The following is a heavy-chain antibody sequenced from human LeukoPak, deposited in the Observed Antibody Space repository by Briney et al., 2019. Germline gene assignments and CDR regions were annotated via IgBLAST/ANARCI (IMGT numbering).Heavy chain of an antibody. V-gene: IGHV3-11*04. J-gene: IGHJ4*02. CDR3: TRRPYSSSWYYFDY. CDR2: ISSSGSML. Sequence: GGSLRLSCTVSGFTFSDYYMSWVRQAPGKGLEWVSYISSSGSMLHYADSVEGRFTISRDNAKNSLYLQMSGLRVEDTAVYYCTRRPYSSSWYYFDYWGQGTLVTVSS. CDR1: GFTFSDYY. D-gene: IGHD6-13*01.